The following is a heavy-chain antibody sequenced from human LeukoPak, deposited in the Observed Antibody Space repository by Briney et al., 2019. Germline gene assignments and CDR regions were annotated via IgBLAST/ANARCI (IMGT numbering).Heavy chain of an antibody. Sequence: PSETLSLTCTVSGGSISSYYWSWIRQPPGKGLEWIGYIYYSGSTNYNPSLKSRVTISVGTSKNQFSLKLSSVTAADTAVYYCARGVGATYDLWGRGTLVTVSS. CDR2: IYYSGST. D-gene: IGHD1-26*01. V-gene: IGHV4-59*01. J-gene: IGHJ2*01. CDR3: ARGVGATYDL. CDR1: GGSISSYY.